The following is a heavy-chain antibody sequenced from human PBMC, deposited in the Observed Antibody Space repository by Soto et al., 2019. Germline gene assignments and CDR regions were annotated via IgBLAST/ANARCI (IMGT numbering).Heavy chain of an antibody. Sequence: ASVKVSCKASGYTFTSYDIYWVRQATGQGLEWMGWMNPNTGNSAYAQKFQGRVTVTSDTSINTVHMELSSLRAEDTAVYYCAQGGLYSSEPRFDYWGQGALVTVSS. J-gene: IGHJ4*02. V-gene: IGHV1-8*01. D-gene: IGHD6-19*01. CDR1: GYTFTSYD. CDR2: MNPNTGNS. CDR3: AQGGLYSSEPRFDY.